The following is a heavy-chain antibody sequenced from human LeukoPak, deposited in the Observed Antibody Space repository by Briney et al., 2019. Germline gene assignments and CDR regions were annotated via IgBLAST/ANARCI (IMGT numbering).Heavy chain of an antibody. Sequence: SETLSLTCTVSGGSISTSGYCWGWIRQPPGKGLECIGIIYYRGSTYNNPSLKSRVTIAADTSKNQFSLKLSSVTAADTAVYYCARHPSGGDDWLLEFDYWGQGTLVTVSS. J-gene: IGHJ4*02. CDR3: ARHPSGGDDWLLEFDY. CDR2: IYYRGST. CDR1: GGSISTSGYC. V-gene: IGHV4-39*01. D-gene: IGHD3-9*01.